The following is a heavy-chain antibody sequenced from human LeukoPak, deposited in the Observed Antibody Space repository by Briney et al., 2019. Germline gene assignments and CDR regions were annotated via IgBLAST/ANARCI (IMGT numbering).Heavy chain of an antibody. CDR3: ARGSGSYSGAADY. D-gene: IGHD6-19*01. J-gene: IGHJ4*02. Sequence: SETLSLTCSVHGSSFTGYYWSWIRQPPGKGLGWIGERNHRGSSYFNPSFESRVTISLDMSRKQFSLKLTSVTAADTAFYYCARGSGSYSGAADYWGQGTLVTVSS. CDR1: GSSFTGYY. V-gene: IGHV4-34*01. CDR2: RNHRGSS.